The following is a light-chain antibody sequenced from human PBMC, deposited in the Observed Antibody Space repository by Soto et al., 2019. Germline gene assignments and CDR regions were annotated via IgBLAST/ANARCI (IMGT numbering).Light chain of an antibody. J-gene: IGLJ3*02. CDR3: HSYDSSLSGSV. Sequence: QSVLTQPPSESGAPGQRVTIFCTGSSSNIGAGYDVHWYQQLPGTAPKLLIYRNNNRPSGVPDRFSGSKSGTSASLAITGLQAEDEADYYCHSYDSSLSGSVFGGGTKVTVL. CDR1: SSNIGAGYD. V-gene: IGLV1-40*01. CDR2: RNN.